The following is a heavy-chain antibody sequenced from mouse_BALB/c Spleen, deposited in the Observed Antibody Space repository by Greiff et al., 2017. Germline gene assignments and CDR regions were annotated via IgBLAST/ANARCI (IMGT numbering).Heavy chain of an antibody. CDR1: GYSFTSYY. CDR2: IDPFNGGT. Sequence: VQLKQSGPELMKPGASVKISCKASGYSFTSYYMHWVKQSHGKSLEWIGYIDPFNGGTSYNQKFKGKATLTVDKSSSTAYMHLSSLTSEDSAVYYCARSDGNLAWFAYWGQGTLVTVSA. D-gene: IGHD2-1*01. CDR3: ARSDGNLAWFAY. V-gene: IGHV1S135*01. J-gene: IGHJ3*01.